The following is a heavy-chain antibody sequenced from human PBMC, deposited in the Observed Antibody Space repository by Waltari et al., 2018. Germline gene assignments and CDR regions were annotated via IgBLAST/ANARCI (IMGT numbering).Heavy chain of an antibody. V-gene: IGHV4-59*01. Sequence: QVQLQESGPGLVKPSETLSLTCTVSGGSISSYYWSWIRQPPGKGLEWIGYIYYSGSTSYNPSLKSRVTISVDTSKNQFSLKLSSVTAADTAVYYCARETKYSRALDYWGQGTLVTVSS. CDR3: ARETKYSRALDY. D-gene: IGHD6-6*01. CDR1: GGSISSYY. J-gene: IGHJ4*02. CDR2: IYYSGST.